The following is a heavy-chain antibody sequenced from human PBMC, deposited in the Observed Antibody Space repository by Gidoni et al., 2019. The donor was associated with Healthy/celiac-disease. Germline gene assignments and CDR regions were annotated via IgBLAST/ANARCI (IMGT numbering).Heavy chain of an antibody. CDR3: ARGSPSIRYFDWLPNCPFDY. CDR2: INHSGST. Sequence: QVQLQQWGAGLLKPSETLSLTCAVYGGSFSGYYWSWIRQPPGKGLEWIGEINHSGSTNYNPSLKSRVTISVDTSKNQFSLKLSSVTAADTAVYYCARGSPSIRYFDWLPNCPFDYWGQGTLVTVSS. D-gene: IGHD3-9*01. V-gene: IGHV4-34*01. CDR1: GGSFSGYY. J-gene: IGHJ4*02.